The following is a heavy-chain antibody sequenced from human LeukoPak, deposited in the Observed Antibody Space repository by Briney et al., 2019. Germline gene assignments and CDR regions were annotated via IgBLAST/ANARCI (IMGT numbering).Heavy chain of an antibody. V-gene: IGHV3-23*01. Sequence: GGCLRLSCAASGFTFSSYAMSWVRQAPGKGLEWVSAISGSGGSTYYADSVKGRFTISRDNSKNTLYLQMNSLRAEDTAVYYCAKGNWAYYYDSSGYYYVLPFDYWGQGTLVTVSS. J-gene: IGHJ4*02. CDR1: GFTFSSYA. D-gene: IGHD3-22*01. CDR2: ISGSGGST. CDR3: AKGNWAYYYDSSGYYYVLPFDY.